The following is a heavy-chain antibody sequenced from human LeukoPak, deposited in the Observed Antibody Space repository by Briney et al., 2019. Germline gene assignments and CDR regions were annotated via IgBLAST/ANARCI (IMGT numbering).Heavy chain of an antibody. Sequence: ASVKVSCKASGSTFTKYIIHWVRQAPGQGFEWVGGIDPNGGRTFHAQKFQDRVTSTRDLSPTTVYMELSSLREEDTAVYYCMRALTISGIGPPPAWGQGTLLTVSS. V-gene: IGHV1-46*01. D-gene: IGHD3-3*01. J-gene: IGHJ5*02. CDR3: MRALTISGIGPPPA. CDR2: IDPNGGRT. CDR1: GSTFTKYI.